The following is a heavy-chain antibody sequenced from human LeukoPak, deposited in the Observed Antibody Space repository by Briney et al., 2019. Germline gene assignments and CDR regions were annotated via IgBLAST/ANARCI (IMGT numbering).Heavy chain of an antibody. CDR2: IRFDGSNT. V-gene: IGHV3-30*02. CDR3: ASLRSYHYYRVDY. Sequence: PGGSLRLSCTASGFSFNNYGMHWVRQAPGKGLEWVSFIRFDGSNTYYSDSVKGRFTVSRDNSKSTLGLQMNRLRGEDTAVYYCASLRSYHYYRVDYWGQGTLVTVST. CDR1: GFSFNNYG. J-gene: IGHJ4*02. D-gene: IGHD3-22*01.